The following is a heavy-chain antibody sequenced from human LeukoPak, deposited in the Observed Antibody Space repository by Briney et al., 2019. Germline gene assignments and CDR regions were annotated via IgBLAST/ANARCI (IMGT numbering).Heavy chain of an antibody. CDR1: GFTFSTYA. D-gene: IGHD5/OR15-5a*01. CDR3: AKSCLNRFDY. CDR2: ISGRDGST. J-gene: IGHJ4*02. Sequence: GGSLRLSCAASGFTFSTYAMSWVRQAPGKGLEWVSNISGRDGSTYYADSVKGRFTISRDNSKNTLYLQMNSLRAEDTAVYYCAKSCLNRFDYWGPGTLVTVSS. V-gene: IGHV3-23*01.